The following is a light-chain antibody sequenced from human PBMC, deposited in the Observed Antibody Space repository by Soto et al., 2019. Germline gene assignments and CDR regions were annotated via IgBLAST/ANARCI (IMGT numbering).Light chain of an antibody. CDR1: QGISDY. CDR2: AAS. V-gene: IGKV1-27*01. J-gene: IGKJ3*01. CDR3: QKYNRAPFT. Sequence: DIQMTQSPSSLSASLGDRVTITCRASQGISDYLAWFHQRPGKAPTLLIYAASTLQTGVPSRFSGRGSGTDFTLTISRLQPEDVATYYCQKYNRAPFTFGPGTKVDIK.